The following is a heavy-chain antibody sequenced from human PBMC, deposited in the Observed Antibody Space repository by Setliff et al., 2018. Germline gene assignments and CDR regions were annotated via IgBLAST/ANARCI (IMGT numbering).Heavy chain of an antibody. CDR1: GGPIISDTYY. D-gene: IGHD3-10*01. J-gene: IGHJ5*02. Sequence: SETLSLTCTVSGGPIISDTYYWGWIRQPPGKGLEWIGSIYSSGNTYYNPPAKSRVTISVDTSKNQVSLKLTSVTAADTSVYYCARHFGWRFDPWGQGALVTVS. CDR3: ARHFGWRFDP. V-gene: IGHV4-39*01. CDR2: IYSSGNT.